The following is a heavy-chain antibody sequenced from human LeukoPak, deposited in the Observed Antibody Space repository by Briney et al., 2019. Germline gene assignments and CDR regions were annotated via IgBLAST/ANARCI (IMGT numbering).Heavy chain of an antibody. CDR2: ISAYNGNT. J-gene: IGHJ6*02. CDR3: ARWTYYYGSGSDYDSNYYYGMDF. CDR1: GYTYTSYG. Sequence: GASVKVSCKASGYTYTSYGSSWVRQAPGKGLEWMGWISAYNGNTNYAQKLQGRVTMTTDTSTSTAYMELRSLRSDDTAVYYCARWTYYYGSGSDYDSNYYYGMDFWGQGTTVTVSS. D-gene: IGHD3-10*01. V-gene: IGHV1-18*01.